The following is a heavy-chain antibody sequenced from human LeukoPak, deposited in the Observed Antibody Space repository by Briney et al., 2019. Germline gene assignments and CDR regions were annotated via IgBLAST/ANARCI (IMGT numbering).Heavy chain of an antibody. CDR3: AKDLLEWLPRSRYYYGMDV. Sequence: GGSLRLSCAASGFTFSSYAMSWVRQAPGKGLEWVSAISGSGGSTYYADSVKGRFTISRDNSKNTLYLQMNSLRAEDTAVYYCAKDLLEWLPRSRYYYGMDVWAKGPRSPSP. CDR1: GFTFSSYA. D-gene: IGHD3-3*01. J-gene: IGHJ6*02. CDR2: ISGSGGST. V-gene: IGHV3-23*01.